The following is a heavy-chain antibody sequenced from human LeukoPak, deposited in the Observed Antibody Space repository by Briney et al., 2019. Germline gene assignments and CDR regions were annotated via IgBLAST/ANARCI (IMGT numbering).Heavy chain of an antibody. D-gene: IGHD2-21*02. J-gene: IGHJ4*02. V-gene: IGHV3-7*01. CDR3: AKVPRDSDCY. CDR1: GFSFSYYN. CDR2: INEDGSVK. Sequence: GGSLRLSCEASGFSFSYYNFNWVRQAPGKGLEWVAEINEDGSVKYYADSMKGRFTISRDNAKNSLYLQMSSLGAEDTAVYYCAKVPRDSDCYWGQGTLVTVSS.